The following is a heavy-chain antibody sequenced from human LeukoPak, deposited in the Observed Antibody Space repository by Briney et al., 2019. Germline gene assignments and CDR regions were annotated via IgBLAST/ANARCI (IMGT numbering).Heavy chain of an antibody. V-gene: IGHV4-59*08. Sequence: SETLSLTCTVSSGSINNYYWSWIRQTPGKRLEWIGYIHSSGTTNYNPSLKSRVTISLDTSKNQFSLKVYSATVADTAVYYCASYDFWSGNGAIDYWGQGTLVTVSS. CDR2: IHSSGTT. D-gene: IGHD3-3*01. J-gene: IGHJ4*02. CDR3: ASYDFWSGNGAIDY. CDR1: SGSINNYY.